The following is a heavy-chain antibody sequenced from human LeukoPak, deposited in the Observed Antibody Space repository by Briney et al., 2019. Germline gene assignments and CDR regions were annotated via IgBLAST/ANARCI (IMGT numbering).Heavy chain of an antibody. CDR3: AREGLMVRGLYYFDY. D-gene: IGHD3-10*01. Sequence: GSSVEVSCKASGGTFSSYAISWVRQAPGQGLEWMGRIIPISGTANYAQKFQGRVTITTDESTSTAYMELSSLRSEDTAVYYCAREGLMVRGLYYFDYWGQGTLVTVSS. V-gene: IGHV1-69*05. J-gene: IGHJ4*02. CDR2: IIPISGTA. CDR1: GGTFSSYA.